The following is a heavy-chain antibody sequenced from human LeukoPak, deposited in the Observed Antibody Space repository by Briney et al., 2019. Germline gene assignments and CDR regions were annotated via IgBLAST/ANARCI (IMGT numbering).Heavy chain of an antibody. J-gene: IGHJ4*02. CDR1: GFTVSSNY. V-gene: IGHV3-11*06. CDR3: ARFFPTVTTTYDY. D-gene: IGHD4-17*01. CDR2: ISSSSSYT. Sequence: GSLRLSCAASGFTVSSNYMSWVRQAPGKGLEWVSYISSSSSYTNYADSVKGRFTISRDNAKNSLYLQMNSLRAEDTAVYYCARFFPTVTTTYDYWGQGTLVTVSS.